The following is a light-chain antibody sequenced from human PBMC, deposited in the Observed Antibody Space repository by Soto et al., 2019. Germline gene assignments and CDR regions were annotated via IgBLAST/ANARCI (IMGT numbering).Light chain of an antibody. J-gene: IGKJ1*01. CDR1: KSVSSSY. CDR2: GAS. V-gene: IGKV3-20*01. Sequence: EIVLTQSPGTLSLSPRERATLSCRASKSVSSSYLAWYQQNRGQAPRLLIYGASSRAPGIPDRFGGSGSGTDFTLTISRLEPEDFAVYYCQQYGSSRWTFGQGTKVDIK. CDR3: QQYGSSRWT.